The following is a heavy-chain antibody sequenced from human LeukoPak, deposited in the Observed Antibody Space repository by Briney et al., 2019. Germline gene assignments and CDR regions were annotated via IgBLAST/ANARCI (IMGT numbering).Heavy chain of an antibody. CDR3: ARDLVGATNWFDP. CDR1: GFTFSDYY. D-gene: IGHD1-26*01. V-gene: IGHV3-11*01. J-gene: IGHJ5*02. Sequence: RGSLRLSCAASGFTFSDYYMSWIRQAPGKGLEWVSHISSSGSTIYYADSVKGRFTISRDNAKNSLYLQMNSLRAEDTAVYYCARDLVGATNWFDPWGQGTLVTVSS. CDR2: ISSSGSTI.